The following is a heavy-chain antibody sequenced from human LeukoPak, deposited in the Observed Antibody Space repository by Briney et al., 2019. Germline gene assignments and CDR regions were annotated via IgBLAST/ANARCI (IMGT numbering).Heavy chain of an antibody. D-gene: IGHD1-14*01. V-gene: IGHV3-21*04. CDR2: ISSSSSYI. CDR3: ARDGAGHYFDY. J-gene: IGHJ4*02. Sequence: GGSLRLSCAAPGFTFGGFNMNWVRQAPGLGLEWVASISSSSSYIYNADSVKGRFTISRDNAKNSLYLQMRSLRAEDTAVYYCARDGAGHYFDYWGQGTLVTVSS. CDR1: GFTFGGFN.